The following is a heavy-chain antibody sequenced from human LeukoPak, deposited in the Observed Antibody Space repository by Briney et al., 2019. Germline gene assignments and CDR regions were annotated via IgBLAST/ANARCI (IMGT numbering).Heavy chain of an antibody. J-gene: IGHJ4*02. CDR2: INPNSGGT. CDR1: GYTFTGYY. Sequence: ASVKVSCKASGYTFTGYYMHWVRQAPGQGLEWMGWINPNSGGTNYAQKFQGRVTMTRDTSISTAYMELSRLRSDDTAVYYCATLESEAGIPSDYWGQGTLVTVSS. V-gene: IGHV1-2*02. D-gene: IGHD2-2*02. CDR3: ATLESEAGIPSDY.